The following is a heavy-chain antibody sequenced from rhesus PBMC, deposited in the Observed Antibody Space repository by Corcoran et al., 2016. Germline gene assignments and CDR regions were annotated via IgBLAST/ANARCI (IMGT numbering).Heavy chain of an antibody. Sequence: QVQLQESGPGLVKPSETLSLTCAVSGGSISDDYYWSWIRQPPGKGLEWIGYIYGSGGGTNYNPSLMNRVIISIDTSKNQFSLKLSSVTAADTAVYYCARDLSGSYPYFDYWGQGVLVTVSS. D-gene: IGHD1-44*02. CDR1: GGSISDDYY. J-gene: IGHJ4*01. V-gene: IGHV4-106*01. CDR3: ARDLSGSYPYFDY. CDR2: IYGSGGGT.